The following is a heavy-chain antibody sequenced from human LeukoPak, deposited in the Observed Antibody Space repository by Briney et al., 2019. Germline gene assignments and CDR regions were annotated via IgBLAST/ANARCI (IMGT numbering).Heavy chain of an antibody. J-gene: IGHJ4*02. CDR2: IYTSGRT. CDR3: ARLRQLVRLVVVVAVDY. D-gene: IGHD2-15*01. V-gene: IGHV4-4*07. Sequence: SETLSLTCTVSDGSISSHYWSWIRQPAGKGLEWIGRIYTSGRTTYNPSLESRVTMSLDTSKNQFSLNLISVTAADTAVYYCARLRQLVRLVVVVAVDYWGQGTLVTVSS. CDR1: DGSISSHY.